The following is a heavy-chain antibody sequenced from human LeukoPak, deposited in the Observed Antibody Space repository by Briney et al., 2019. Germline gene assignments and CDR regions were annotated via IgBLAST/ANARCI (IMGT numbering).Heavy chain of an antibody. CDR1: GFTFSNAW. Sequence: GGSLRLSCAASGFTFSNAWMSWVRQAPGKGLEWVGRIKPKDDGGTADYAASVKRRFTISRDDSKNTLYLQMNSLKTEDTAVYYCSRGPVAAYFEDWGQGALVAVSS. J-gene: IGHJ4*02. CDR3: SRGPVAAYFED. V-gene: IGHV3-15*01. CDR2: IKPKDDGGTA. D-gene: IGHD6-19*01.